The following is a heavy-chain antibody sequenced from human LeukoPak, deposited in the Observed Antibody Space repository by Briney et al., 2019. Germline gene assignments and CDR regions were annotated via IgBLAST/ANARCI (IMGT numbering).Heavy chain of an antibody. Sequence: ASVTVSCKASGGTFSSYAISWVRQAPGQGLEWMGRINPNSGDTNYAQKFQGRVTMTRDTSISTAYMELSRLRSDDTAVYYCARDYCSSTSCLFDYWGQGTLVSVSS. CDR1: GGTFSSYA. CDR3: ARDYCSSTSCLFDY. J-gene: IGHJ4*02. CDR2: INPNSGDT. D-gene: IGHD2-2*01. V-gene: IGHV1-2*06.